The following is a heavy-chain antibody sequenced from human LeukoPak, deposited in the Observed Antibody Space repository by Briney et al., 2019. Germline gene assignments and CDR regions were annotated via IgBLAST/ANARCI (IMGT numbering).Heavy chain of an antibody. D-gene: IGHD3-22*01. J-gene: IGHJ5*02. Sequence: AGGSLRLSCEASGFTFTTYSMTWVRQAPGKGLEWVSIISSGSSAIFSADALKGRFTISRDDAKNLLYLQMNSLRAEDTAVYYCARESYYDSSVDWFDPWGQGTLVTVSS. CDR3: ARESYYDSSVDWFDP. V-gene: IGHV3-21*01. CDR1: GFTFTTYS. CDR2: ISSGSSAI.